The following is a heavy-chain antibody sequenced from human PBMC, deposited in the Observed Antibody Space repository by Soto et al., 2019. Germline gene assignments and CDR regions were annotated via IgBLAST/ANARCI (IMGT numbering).Heavy chain of an antibody. CDR2: IYYSGST. CDR3: ARQGIKWFVP. CDR1: GGSISSSSYY. J-gene: IGHJ5*02. D-gene: IGHD3-10*01. V-gene: IGHV4-39*01. Sequence: SETLSLTCTVSGGSISSSSYYWGWIRQPPGKGLEWIGSIYYSGSTYYNPSLKSRVTISVDTSKNQFSLKLSSVTAADTAVYYSARQGIKWFVPWGQGTLVTVSS.